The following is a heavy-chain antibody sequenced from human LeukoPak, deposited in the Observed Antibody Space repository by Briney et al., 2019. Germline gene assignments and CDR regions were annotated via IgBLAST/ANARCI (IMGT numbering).Heavy chain of an antibody. Sequence: RGESLKISCKGSGYSFTSYWIGWVRQMPGKGLEYMGIIYPDDSGTRYSPSFRGQVTISVDKSISAAYLQWSSLKASDTAVYYCARGPGGLTVVRADAFDIWGQGTILTVSS. CDR3: ARGPGGLTVVRADAFDI. CDR2: IYPDDSGT. CDR1: GYSFTSYW. V-gene: IGHV5-51*01. D-gene: IGHD3-10*01. J-gene: IGHJ3*02.